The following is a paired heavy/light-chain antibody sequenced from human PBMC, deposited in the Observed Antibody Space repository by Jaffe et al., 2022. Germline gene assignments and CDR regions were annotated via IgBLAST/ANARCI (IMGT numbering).Light chain of an antibody. CDR2: GNI. CDR3: QSYDNGLSALYV. CDR1: SSNIGAGYD. J-gene: IGLJ1*01. V-gene: IGLV1-40*01. Sequence: QSVLTQPPSVSGAPGQRVTISCTGSSSNIGAGYDVHWYQQLPGTAPKLLIYGNINRFSGVPDRFSGSKSGTSASLAITGLQAEDEADYYCQSYDNGLSALYVFGTGTKVTVL.
Heavy chain of an antibody. J-gene: IGHJ3*02. CDR3: ARGTHHLAFDI. D-gene: IGHD3-10*01. V-gene: IGHV1-69*08. Sequence: QVQLVQSGAEAKKPGSSVKVSCKTSGGTFRNDNFSWVRQAPGQRLEWMGRIIPFVGSVDYAQNLQGRLTITADQSTNTAYMELTSLRSEDTAVYYCARGTHHLAFDIWGQGTMVTVSS. CDR1: GGTFRNDN. CDR2: IIPFVGSV.